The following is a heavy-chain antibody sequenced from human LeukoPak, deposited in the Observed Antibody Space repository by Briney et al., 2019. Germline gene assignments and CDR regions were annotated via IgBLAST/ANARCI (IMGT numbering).Heavy chain of an antibody. V-gene: IGHV3-48*02. D-gene: IGHD4-23*01. CDR1: GFTFSSHS. CDR3: VRDRAGGNSVWFDP. J-gene: IGHJ5*02. Sequence: PGGSLRLSCAASGFTFSSHSMNWVRQAPGKGLEWISFISSSSGTIYYADSVKGRFTISRDNAKNSLYLQMNSLRDEDTAVYYCVRDRAGGNSVWFDPWGQGTLVTVSS. CDR2: ISSSSGTI.